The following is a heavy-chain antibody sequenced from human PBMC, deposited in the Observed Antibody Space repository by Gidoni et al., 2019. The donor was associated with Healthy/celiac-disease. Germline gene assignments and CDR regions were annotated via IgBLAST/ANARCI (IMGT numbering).Heavy chain of an antibody. CDR3: ARDRWHGDYVDY. CDR1: GFTFSRYA. Sequence: QVQLVESGGGVGKPGRSLRLSCAASGFTFSRYAMHWVRQAPGKGLEWVAVISYDGSNKYYADSVKGRFTISRDNSKNTLYLQMNSLRAEDTAVYYCARDRWHGDYVDYWGQGTLVTVSS. J-gene: IGHJ4*02. V-gene: IGHV3-30-3*01. D-gene: IGHD4-17*01. CDR2: ISYDGSNK.